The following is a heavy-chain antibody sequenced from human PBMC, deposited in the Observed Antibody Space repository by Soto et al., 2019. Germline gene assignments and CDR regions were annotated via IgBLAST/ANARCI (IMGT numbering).Heavy chain of an antibody. J-gene: IGHJ3*02. D-gene: IGHD3-3*01. CDR1: GGTFSSYA. CDR2: IIPIFGTA. Sequence: QVQLVQSGAEVKKPGSSVKVSCKASGGTFSSYAISWVRQAPGQGLEWMGGIIPIFGTANYVQKFQGRVTITADESTSTAYMELSSLRSEDTAVYYCARDPGNYDFWSGSDGGDAFDIWGQGTMVTVSS. V-gene: IGHV1-69*01. CDR3: ARDPGNYDFWSGSDGGDAFDI.